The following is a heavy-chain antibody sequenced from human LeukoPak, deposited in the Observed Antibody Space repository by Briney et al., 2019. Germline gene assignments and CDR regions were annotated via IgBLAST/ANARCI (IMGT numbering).Heavy chain of an antibody. CDR3: AGGYSYGYYYYYMDV. D-gene: IGHD5-18*01. CDR1: GFTFSSYS. J-gene: IGHJ6*03. CDR2: ISRSSSTI. V-gene: IGHV3-48*01. Sequence: GGSLRLSCAASGFTFSSYSMNWVRQAPGKGLEWVSYISRSSSTIYYADSVKGRFTISRDNAKNSLYLQMNSLRAEDTAVYYCAGGYSYGYYYYYMDVWGKGTTVTVSS.